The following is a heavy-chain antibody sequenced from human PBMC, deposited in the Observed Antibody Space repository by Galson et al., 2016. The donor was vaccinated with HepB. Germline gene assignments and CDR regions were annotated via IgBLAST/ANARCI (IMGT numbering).Heavy chain of an antibody. CDR3: TRRYYYGYSGHPFDY. D-gene: IGHD3-10*01. CDR1: GFTFSSYS. J-gene: IGHJ4*02. Sequence: SLRLSCAASGFTFSSYSMNWVRQAPGTGLEWVSSISSDSDYIYYADSVRGRFTTSRDNAKNSLYLQMTSLRAEDTPVYHCTRRYYYGYSGHPFDYWGQGTLVTVSS. V-gene: IGHV3-21*01. CDR2: ISSDSDYI.